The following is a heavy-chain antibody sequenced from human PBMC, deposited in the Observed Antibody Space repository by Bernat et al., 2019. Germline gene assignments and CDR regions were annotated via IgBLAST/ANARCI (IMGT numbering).Heavy chain of an antibody. D-gene: IGHD3-10*01. J-gene: IGHJ3*02. CDR3: ARRWFREPQPHDAFDI. Sequence: QVQLVESGGGLVKPGGSLRLSCAASGFTFSDYSMTWIRQAPGKGLEWVSDINSAGNYTNYADSVKGRFTMSRDNAKKFLYLQMNSLRDEDTAVYYCARRWFREPQPHDAFDIWGQGTMVTVSS. CDR2: INSAGNYT. V-gene: IGHV3-11*05. CDR1: GFTFSDYS.